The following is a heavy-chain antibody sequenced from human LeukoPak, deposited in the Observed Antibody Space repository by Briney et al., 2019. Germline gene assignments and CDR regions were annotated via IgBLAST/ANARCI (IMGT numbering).Heavy chain of an antibody. Sequence: SETLSLTCTVSGGSLSSYYWSWIRQPPGKGREWIGYIYYSGSTNYNPSLKSRVTISVDTSKNQFSLKLSSVTAADTAVYYCARGSIAARRDFDYWGQGTLVTVSS. CDR2: IYYSGST. J-gene: IGHJ4*02. CDR3: ARGSIAARRDFDY. D-gene: IGHD6-6*01. V-gene: IGHV4-59*01. CDR1: GGSLSSYY.